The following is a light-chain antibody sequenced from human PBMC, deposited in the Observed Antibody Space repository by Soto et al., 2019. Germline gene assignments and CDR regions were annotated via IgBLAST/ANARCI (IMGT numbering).Light chain of an antibody. J-gene: IGKJ1*01. CDR3: LQNHNYPRT. Sequence: AIQMTQSPSSLSASVGDRVTITCRASQDISDDVGWYQQTPGKAPKLLISGASRLQSGAPSRFSGSGSGAAFTLTITSLRPEDSATYYCLQNHNYPRTFGQGTKVDIK. CDR1: QDISDD. CDR2: GAS. V-gene: IGKV1-6*01.